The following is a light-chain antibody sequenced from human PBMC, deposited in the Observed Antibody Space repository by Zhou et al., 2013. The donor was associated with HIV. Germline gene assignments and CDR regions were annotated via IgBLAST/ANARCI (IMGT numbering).Light chain of an antibody. CDR3: QYYGDSSRT. J-gene: IGKJ4*02. CDR2: QAS. V-gene: IGKV1-5*03. Sequence: DVQLTQSPPTLSASVGDKVTITCRASRPISPWLAWYQQKPGGAPRLLVYQASTLESRVPSRFSGRGSGAEFHLSIVSLQPDDFATYYCQYYGDSSRTFGRGTRVEMK. CDR1: RPISPW.